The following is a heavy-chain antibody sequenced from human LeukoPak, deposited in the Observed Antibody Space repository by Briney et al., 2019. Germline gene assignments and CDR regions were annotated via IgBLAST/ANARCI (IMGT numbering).Heavy chain of an antibody. J-gene: IGHJ4*02. CDR3: AKDVPRSMGDLFDY. CDR1: GFTFSSYA. D-gene: IGHD3-16*01. V-gene: IGHV3-23*01. Sequence: SGGSLRLSCAASGFTFSSYAMSWVRQAPGKGLEWVSAISGSGGSTHYADSVKGRFTISRDNSKNTLYLQMNSLRAEDTAVYYCAKDVPRSMGDLFDYWGQGTLVTVST. CDR2: ISGSGGST.